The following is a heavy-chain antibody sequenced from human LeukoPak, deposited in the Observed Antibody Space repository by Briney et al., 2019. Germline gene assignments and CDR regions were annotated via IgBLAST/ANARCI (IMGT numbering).Heavy chain of an antibody. CDR2: INHSGST. V-gene: IGHV4-34*01. J-gene: IGHJ4*02. D-gene: IGHD2-2*01. CDR3: ARGPPADIVVVPAAPTFDY. Sequence: SGTLSLTCAVSGGSFSGYYWSWIRQPPGKGLEWIGEINHSGSTNYNPSLKSRVTISVDTSKNQFSLKLSSVTAADTAVYCGARGPPADIVVVPAAPTFDYWGQGTLVTVSS. CDR1: GGSFSGYY.